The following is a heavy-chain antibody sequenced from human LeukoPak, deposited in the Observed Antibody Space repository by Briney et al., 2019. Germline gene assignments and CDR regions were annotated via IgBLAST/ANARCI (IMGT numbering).Heavy chain of an antibody. CDR2: IYYSGST. V-gene: IGHV4-59*01. Sequence: SETLSLTCTVSGGSISSYYWSWIRQPPGKGLEWIGYIYYSGSTNYNPSLKSRVTISVDTSKNQFSLKLSSVTAADTAVYYCARARGMTTVTTEFDPWGQGTLVTVSS. D-gene: IGHD4-17*01. J-gene: IGHJ5*02. CDR1: GGSISSYY. CDR3: ARARGMTTVTTEFDP.